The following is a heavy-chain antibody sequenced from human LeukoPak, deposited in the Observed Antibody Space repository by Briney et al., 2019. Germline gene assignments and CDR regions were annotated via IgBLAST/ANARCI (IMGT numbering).Heavy chain of an antibody. Sequence: ASVKVSCNASGYTFTSYYIHWVRQAPGQGLEWMGIINPSGGSTSYAQKFQGRVTMTRDMSTSTVYMELSSLRSEDTAVYYCATLEGLNSSSWFNYWGQGTLVTVSS. CDR3: ATLEGLNSSSWFNY. V-gene: IGHV1-46*01. J-gene: IGHJ4*02. D-gene: IGHD6-13*01. CDR2: INPSGGST. CDR1: GYTFTSYY.